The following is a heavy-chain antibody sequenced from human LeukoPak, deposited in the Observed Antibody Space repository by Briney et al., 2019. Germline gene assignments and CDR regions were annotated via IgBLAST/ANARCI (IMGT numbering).Heavy chain of an antibody. CDR2: INHSGNT. J-gene: IGHJ6*03. CDR3: ARGSDIERTHYYYMDV. D-gene: IGHD2-15*01. V-gene: IGHV4-34*01. Sequence: SETLSLTCAVYGGSFSGYYWTWIRQPPGKGLEWIGEINHSGNTNYNPSLKNRLTISVDTSKNRFSLSLSSVTAADTAVYYCARGSDIERTHYYYMDVWGKGTTVTVSS. CDR1: GGSFSGYY.